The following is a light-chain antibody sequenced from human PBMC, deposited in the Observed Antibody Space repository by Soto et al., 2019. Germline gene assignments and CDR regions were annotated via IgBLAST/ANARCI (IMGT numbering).Light chain of an antibody. V-gene: IGKV1-39*01. CDR2: GAS. CDR3: QQSYSPPIT. Sequence: DIQMSQSPFSLSASVGDTIIITCRASQSISSLLTWYQQKPGKAPKLLIYGASSLQSGVPSRFSGSGSGTDFTLTISSLQPEDFATYYCQQSYSPPITFGQGTRLEIK. J-gene: IGKJ5*01. CDR1: QSISSL.